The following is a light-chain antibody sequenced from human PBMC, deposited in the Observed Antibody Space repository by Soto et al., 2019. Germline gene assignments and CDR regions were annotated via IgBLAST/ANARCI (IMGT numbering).Light chain of an antibody. CDR3: TSYTDRQSYL. Sequence: QSVLTQPASVSGSPGQSITISCSGTSSDIGSYDHVAWYQQFPGKSPKLIIYAVSDRPSGVSDRSSGSKSGISASLTISGLQTEDEADYYCTSYTDRQSYLFGTGTKVTVL. V-gene: IGLV2-14*03. CDR2: AVS. J-gene: IGLJ1*01. CDR1: SSDIGSYDH.